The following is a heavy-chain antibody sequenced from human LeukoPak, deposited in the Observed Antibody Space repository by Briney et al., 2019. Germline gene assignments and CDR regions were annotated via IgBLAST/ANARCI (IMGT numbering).Heavy chain of an antibody. V-gene: IGHV3-30*03. CDR1: GFTFSSYG. D-gene: IGHD6-19*01. Sequence: GRSLRLSCAASGFTFSSYGMHWVRQAPGKGLEWVAVISYDGSNKYYADSVKGRFTISRDNSKNTLYLQMNSQRAEDTAVYYCARGGWYTDYWGQGTLVTVSS. CDR3: ARGGWYTDY. CDR2: ISYDGSNK. J-gene: IGHJ4*02.